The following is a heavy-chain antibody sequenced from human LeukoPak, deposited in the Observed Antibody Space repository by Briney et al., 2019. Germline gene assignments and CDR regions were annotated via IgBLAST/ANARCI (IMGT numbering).Heavy chain of an antibody. CDR1: GYTFSGYT. Sequence: ASVKVSCKASGYTFSGYTIHWVRQAPGQRFEWMGWINAGNGHTKYSQNFQGRVTITRDSSANIVYMELSSLTSEDTAVYYCARGIWSATRVDYYLDNWGQGTLVTVSS. CDR3: ARGIWSATRVDYYLDN. CDR2: INAGNGHT. V-gene: IGHV1-3*01. J-gene: IGHJ4*02. D-gene: IGHD5-24*01.